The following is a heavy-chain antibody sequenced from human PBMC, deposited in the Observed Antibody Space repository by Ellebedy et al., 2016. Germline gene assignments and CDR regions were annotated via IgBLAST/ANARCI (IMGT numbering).Heavy chain of an antibody. J-gene: IGHJ4*02. CDR2: IYHSGST. V-gene: IGHV4-38-2*02. D-gene: IGHD1-26*01. Sequence: GSLRLSCTVSGYSISSGYYWGWIRQPPGKGLEWIGTIYHSGSTSYNPSLKSRVTISVDTSNNQFSLKLSSVTAADTAVYSCALEGWEPRYWGQGTLVTVSS. CDR1: GYSISSGYY. CDR3: ALEGWEPRY.